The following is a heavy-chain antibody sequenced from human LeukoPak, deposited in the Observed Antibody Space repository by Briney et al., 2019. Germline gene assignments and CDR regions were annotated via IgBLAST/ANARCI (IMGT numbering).Heavy chain of an antibody. V-gene: IGHV4-59*12. CDR3: ARARDGYTLGDY. CDR1: GGSISSYY. D-gene: IGHD5-24*01. Sequence: PSETLSLTCTVSGGSISSYYWSWIRQPPGKGLEWIGYIYYSGSTNYNPSLKSRVTISVDTSKNQFSLKLSSVTAADTAVYYCARARDGYTLGDYWGQGTLVTVSS. J-gene: IGHJ4*02. CDR2: IYYSGST.